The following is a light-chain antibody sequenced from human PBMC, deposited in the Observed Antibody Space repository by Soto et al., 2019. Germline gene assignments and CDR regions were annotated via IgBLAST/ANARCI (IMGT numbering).Light chain of an antibody. CDR2: GAS. J-gene: IGKJ5*01. V-gene: IGKV3-15*01. CDR1: QSISDT. Sequence: EIVMTQSPATLSVSRGGRATLSCRASQSISDTLAWYQQKPGQAPRLLIHGASTRATGFPARFSGSGSGTDFTLTISRLEPEDFAVYYCHQYGSSPPVTFGQGTRLE. CDR3: HQYGSSPPVT.